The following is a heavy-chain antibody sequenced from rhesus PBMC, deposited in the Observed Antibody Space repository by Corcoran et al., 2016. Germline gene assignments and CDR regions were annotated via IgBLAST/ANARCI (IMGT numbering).Heavy chain of an antibody. CDR2: VYGGSGIT. V-gene: IGHV4-106*01. CDR3: ARDRGNRFDV. J-gene: IGHJ5-1*01. Sequence: QVQLQESGPGLVKPSETLSLTCAVYGDSISDYYYWSWIRQPPGKGLEWIGQVYGGSGITTYHPCLQSRVTDSKDTSKNQVSLKRSSVTAADTAVYYCARDRGNRFDVWGPGVLVTVSS. CDR1: GDSISDYYY.